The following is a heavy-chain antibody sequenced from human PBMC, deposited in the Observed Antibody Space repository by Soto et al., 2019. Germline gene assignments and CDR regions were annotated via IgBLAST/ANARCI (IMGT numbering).Heavy chain of an antibody. D-gene: IGHD3-10*01. CDR3: XRLGYYGSGNSFGNFDY. V-gene: IGHV5-10-1*01. CDR2: IDPTDSYI. Sequence: PGESLKISCKVSGYSFTIHWITWVRQMPGKGLEWMGRIDPTDSYINYSPSFRGHVTISSDKSIDTAYLQWSSLKASDTAMYYCXRLGYYGSGNSFGNFDYWGQGTLVTVS. CDR1: GYSFTIHW. J-gene: IGHJ4*02.